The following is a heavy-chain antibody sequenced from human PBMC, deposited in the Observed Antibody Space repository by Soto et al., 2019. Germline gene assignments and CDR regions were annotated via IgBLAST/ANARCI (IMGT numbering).Heavy chain of an antibody. J-gene: IGHJ4*02. CDR3: ASSSRFLDWSYTK. CDR2: VTGGGDST. CDR1: GFTFGSYA. D-gene: IGHD3-3*01. V-gene: IGHV3-23*01. Sequence: PGESLKISCAASGFTFGSYAMTWVRQAPGKGLEWVSAVTGGGDSTFYADSVKGRFTVSRDNSKNTLYLQMNSLRAEDTAVYYCASSSRFLDWSYTKWGQGALVTVSS.